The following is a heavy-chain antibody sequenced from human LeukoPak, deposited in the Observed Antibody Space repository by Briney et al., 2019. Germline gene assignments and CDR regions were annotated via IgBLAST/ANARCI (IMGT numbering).Heavy chain of an antibody. J-gene: IGHJ4*02. CDR3: ARDHWNSDREFAF. Sequence: ASVKVSCKASGYTFTSFGISWVRQAPGEGLEWVGWVSASNGHANYAQKFKGRVTMTTDTSTTTAFMDLRSLTSDDTAVYYCARDHWNSDREFAFWGQGTLVTVSS. D-gene: IGHD1/OR15-1a*01. CDR1: GYTFTSFG. CDR2: VSASNGHA. V-gene: IGHV1-18*01.